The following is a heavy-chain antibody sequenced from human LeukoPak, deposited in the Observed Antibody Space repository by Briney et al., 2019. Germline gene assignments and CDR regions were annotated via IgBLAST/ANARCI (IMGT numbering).Heavy chain of an antibody. CDR1: GYTFTSYG. V-gene: IGHV1-18*01. J-gene: IGHJ6*02. CDR2: ISAYNGNT. CDR3: ARALRTSPYYYSGMDV. D-gene: IGHD2-2*01. Sequence: ASVKVSCKASGYTFTSYGISWVRQASGQGLEWMGWISAYNGNTNYAQKLQGRVTMTTDTSTSTAYMELRSLRSDDTAVYYCARALRTSPYYYSGMDVWGQGTTVTVSS.